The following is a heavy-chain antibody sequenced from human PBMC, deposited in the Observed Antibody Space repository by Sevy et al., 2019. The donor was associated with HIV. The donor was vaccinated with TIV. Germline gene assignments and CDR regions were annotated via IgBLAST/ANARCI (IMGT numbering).Heavy chain of an antibody. CDR3: ARHQPHDYYYYGMDV. CDR1: GGSISSSSYY. Sequence: GSLRLSCTVSGGSISSSSYYWGWIRQPPGKGLEWIGSIYYSGSTYYNPSLKSRVTISVDTSKNQFSLKLSSVTAADTAVYYCARHQPHDYYYYGMDVWGQGTTVTVSS. V-gene: IGHV4-39*01. D-gene: IGHD3-3*01. J-gene: IGHJ6*02. CDR2: IYYSGST.